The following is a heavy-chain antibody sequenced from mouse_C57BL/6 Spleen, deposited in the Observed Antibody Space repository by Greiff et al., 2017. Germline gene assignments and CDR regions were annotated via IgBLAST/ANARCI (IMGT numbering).Heavy chain of an antibody. J-gene: IGHJ3*01. V-gene: IGHV5-4*01. CDR2: ISDGGSYT. D-gene: IGHD1-1*01. CDR3: ARDYYGSSSFAY. CDR1: GFTFSSYA. Sequence: EVKLMESGGGLVKPGGSLKLSCAASGFTFSSYAMSWVRQTPEKRLEWVATISDGGSYTYYPDNVTGRFTISRDNAKNNLYLQMSHLKSEDTAMYYCARDYYGSSSFAYWGQGTLVTVSA.